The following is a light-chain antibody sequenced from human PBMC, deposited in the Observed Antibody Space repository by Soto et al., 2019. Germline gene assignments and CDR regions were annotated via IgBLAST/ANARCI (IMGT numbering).Light chain of an antibody. V-gene: IGKV3-20*01. CDR3: HHFGRSAIFT. Sequence: EIVLTQSPGTLSLSPGERATLSCRASQTVNSDYLAWYQQRPGQAPRLLIYGASIRAAGISDRFSGSGSGTDFTLSISRLEPEDFAVYHCHHFGRSAIFTFGPGTIVDIK. CDR2: GAS. CDR1: QTVNSDY. J-gene: IGKJ3*01.